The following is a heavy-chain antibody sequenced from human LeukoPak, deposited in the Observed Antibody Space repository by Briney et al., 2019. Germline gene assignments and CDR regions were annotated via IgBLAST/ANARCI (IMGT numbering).Heavy chain of an antibody. Sequence: SETLSLTCTVSGGSVSSGSYYWSWIRQPPGKGLEWIGYIYYSGSTNYNPSLKSRVTISVDTSKNQFSLKLSSVTAADTAVYYCARDRLAAAGHNWFDPGAREPWSPSPQ. J-gene: IGHJ5*02. CDR1: GGSVSSGSYY. D-gene: IGHD6-13*01. CDR3: ARDRLAAAGHNWFDP. CDR2: IYYSGST. V-gene: IGHV4-61*01.